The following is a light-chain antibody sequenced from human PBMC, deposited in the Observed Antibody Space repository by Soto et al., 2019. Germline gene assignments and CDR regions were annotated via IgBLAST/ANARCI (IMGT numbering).Light chain of an antibody. Sequence: QSALTQPPSASGSAGQSVTNSCTGASSDFGATNYVSWYQQHPGKAPKLMIFEVTKRPSGVPDRFSGSKSGNTASLTVSGLQAEDEAHYYCTSYAGSYADVVFGGGTKLTVL. V-gene: IGLV2-8*01. CDR1: SSDFGATNY. J-gene: IGLJ2*01. CDR2: EVT. CDR3: TSYAGSYADVV.